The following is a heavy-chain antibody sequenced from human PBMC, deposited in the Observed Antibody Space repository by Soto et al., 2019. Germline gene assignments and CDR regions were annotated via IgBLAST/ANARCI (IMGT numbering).Heavy chain of an antibody. V-gene: IGHV3-30*03. CDR2: ISFDGSNR. D-gene: IGHD3-22*01. Sequence: PGGSLRLSCAAAGFTSSSHAINWVRQAPGKGLEWVAVISFDGSNRYYADSQRGRLTISRDNSRNTLYLQMDNLRPDDTAIYYCARAHGPYYDSSYYGLARNYFDYWGQGTLVTVSS. CDR1: GFTSSSHA. CDR3: ARAHGPYYDSSYYGLARNYFDY. J-gene: IGHJ4*02.